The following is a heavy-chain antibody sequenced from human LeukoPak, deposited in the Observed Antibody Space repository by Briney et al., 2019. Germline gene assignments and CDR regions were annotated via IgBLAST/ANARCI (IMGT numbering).Heavy chain of an antibody. Sequence: PGGSLRLSCVVSGISLSNYAMTWVRQAPGKGLERVSYISEGGGSTTYADSVKGRFTISRDTSLNTLYLQMNNLRAEDTAVYFCAKRGVVIRGLLVIGYHQEAYHYDFWGQGVLVTVSS. J-gene: IGHJ4*02. CDR2: ISEGGGST. D-gene: IGHD3-10*01. V-gene: IGHV3-23*01. CDR3: AKRGVVIRGLLVIGYHQEAYHYDF. CDR1: GISLSNYA.